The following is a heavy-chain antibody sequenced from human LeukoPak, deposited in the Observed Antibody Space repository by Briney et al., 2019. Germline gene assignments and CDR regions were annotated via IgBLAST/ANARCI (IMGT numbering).Heavy chain of an antibody. CDR2: IRYDGSNK. D-gene: IGHD3-3*01. J-gene: IGHJ3*02. Sequence: PGGSLRLSCAASGFTFSSYGMHWVRQAPGKGLEWVAFIRYDGSNKYYADSVKGRLTISRDNSKNTLYLQMNSLRAEDTAVYYCAKGYYDFWSGYAFDIWGQGTMDTVSS. CDR1: GFTFSSYG. CDR3: AKGYYDFWSGYAFDI. V-gene: IGHV3-30*02.